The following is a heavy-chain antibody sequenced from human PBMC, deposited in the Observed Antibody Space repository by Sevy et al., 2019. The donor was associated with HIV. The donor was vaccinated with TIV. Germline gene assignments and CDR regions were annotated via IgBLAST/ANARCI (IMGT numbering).Heavy chain of an antibody. D-gene: IGHD6-19*01. CDR2: ISGSGGST. Sequence: GGSLRLSCAASGFTFSSYAMSWVRQAPGKGLEWVSAISGSGGSTYYADSVKGRFTISRDNSKNTLYLQMNSLRAEDTAVYYCVKGRAVAGTEWFDYWGQGTLVTVS. V-gene: IGHV3-23*01. J-gene: IGHJ4*02. CDR3: VKGRAVAGTEWFDY. CDR1: GFTFSSYA.